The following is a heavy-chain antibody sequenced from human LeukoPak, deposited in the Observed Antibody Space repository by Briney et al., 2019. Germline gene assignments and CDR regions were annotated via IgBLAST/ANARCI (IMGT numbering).Heavy chain of an antibody. J-gene: IGHJ4*02. Sequence: GGSLRLSCAASGFTFSNAWMSWVRQAPGKGLEWVSAISDSGNTYHADSVKGRFTISRDSSKNTLFLQMNRLRPEDAAVYYCAKAPVTTCRGAYCYPFDYWGQGTLVTVSS. CDR1: GFTFSNAW. V-gene: IGHV3-23*01. CDR2: ISDSGNT. D-gene: IGHD2-21*01. CDR3: AKAPVTTCRGAYCYPFDY.